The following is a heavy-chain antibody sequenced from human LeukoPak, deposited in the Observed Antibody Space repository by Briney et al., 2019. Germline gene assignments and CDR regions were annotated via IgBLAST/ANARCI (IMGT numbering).Heavy chain of an antibody. J-gene: IGHJ6*02. D-gene: IGHD6-6*01. Sequence: GASVKVSCKASGGTFTSYYMHWVRQAPGQGLEWMGIINPSGGSTSYAQKFQGRVTMTRDTSTSTVYMELSSLRSEDTAVYYCARRLVARPRDYYYYGMDVWGQGTTVTVS. V-gene: IGHV1-46*01. CDR1: GGTFTSYY. CDR2: INPSGGST. CDR3: ARRLVARPRDYYYYGMDV.